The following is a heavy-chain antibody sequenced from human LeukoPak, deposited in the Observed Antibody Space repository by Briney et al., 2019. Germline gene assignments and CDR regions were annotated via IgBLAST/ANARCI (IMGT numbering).Heavy chain of an antibody. V-gene: IGHV2-5*01. CDR1: GFSLSTSGVG. CDR3: AHSSLAAADTFYFDY. CDR2: IYWNDDK. J-gene: IGHJ4*02. Sequence: SGPTLVKPTQTLTLTCTFSGFSLSTSGVGVGWIRQPPGKALQWLALIYWNDDKRYSPSLKSRLTITKDTSKNQVVLTMTSMDPVDTATYYCAHSSLAAADTFYFDYCGQGTLVTVSS. D-gene: IGHD6-13*01.